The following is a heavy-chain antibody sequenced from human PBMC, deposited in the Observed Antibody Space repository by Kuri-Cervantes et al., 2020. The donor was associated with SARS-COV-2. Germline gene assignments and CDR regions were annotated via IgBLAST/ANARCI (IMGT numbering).Heavy chain of an antibody. D-gene: IGHD3-22*01. CDR1: GGSFSGYY. CDR3: AREYYYDSSGYYYTRYYYYYGMHV. V-gene: IGHV4-34*01. Sequence: GSLRLSCAVYGGSFSGYYWSWIRQPPGKGLEWIGEINHSGSTNYNPSLKSRVTISVDTSKNQFSLKLSSVTAADTAVYYCAREYYYDSSGYYYTRYYYYYGMHVWGQGTTVTVSS. J-gene: IGHJ6*02. CDR2: INHSGST.